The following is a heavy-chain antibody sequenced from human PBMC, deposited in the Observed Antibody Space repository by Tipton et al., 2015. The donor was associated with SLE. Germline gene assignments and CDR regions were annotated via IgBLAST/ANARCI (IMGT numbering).Heavy chain of an antibody. CDR1: GGSISSGSYY. Sequence: TLSLTCTVSGGSISSGSYYWSWIRQPAGKGLEWIGRIYTSGSTNYNPSLKSRVTISVDTSKNQFSLKLSSVTAADTAVYYCASPYYYGSPSFDPWGQGTLVTVS. CDR2: IYTSGST. D-gene: IGHD3-10*01. CDR3: ASPYYYGSPSFDP. J-gene: IGHJ5*02. V-gene: IGHV4-61*02.